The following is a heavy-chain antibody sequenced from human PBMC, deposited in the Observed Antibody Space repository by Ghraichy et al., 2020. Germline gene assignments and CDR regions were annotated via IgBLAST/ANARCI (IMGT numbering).Heavy chain of an antibody. CDR1: GFTFSRYW. CDR2: INGDGTMT. J-gene: IGHJ4*02. CDR3: ARTVYYDKDDGTTFYRQFDY. V-gene: IGHV3-74*01. Sequence: GESLRLSCEVSGFTFSRYWMHWVRQVPGKGLMWVSRINGDGTMTAYADPVKGRFTISRDNAKSTLYLQMNSLGDEDTAVYFCARTVYYDKDDGTTFYRQFDYWGQGTLVTVSS. D-gene: IGHD2/OR15-2a*01.